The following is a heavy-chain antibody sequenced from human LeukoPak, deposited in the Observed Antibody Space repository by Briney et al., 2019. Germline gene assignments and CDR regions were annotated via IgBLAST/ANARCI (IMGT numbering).Heavy chain of an antibody. J-gene: IGHJ4*02. D-gene: IGHD5-18*01. Sequence: TGGSLRLSGAASGFTFDHYAMHWVRQAPGKGLEWVSLISWEGGTTYYAGSVKGRFTIARDNSKNSLYMQMNSLRADDTALYYRSKAYGYGWTSLFDFWGQGTLVTVSS. CDR2: ISWEGGTT. CDR3: SKAYGYGWTSLFDF. V-gene: IGHV3-43D*03. CDR1: GFTFDHYA.